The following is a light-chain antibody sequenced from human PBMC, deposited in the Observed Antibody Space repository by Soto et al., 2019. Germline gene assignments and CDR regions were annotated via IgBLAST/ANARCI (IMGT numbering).Light chain of an antibody. CDR1: QSVSSY. CDR2: DAS. Sequence: EIVLTQSPATLSLSPGERATLSCRASQSVSSYLAWYQQKPGQAPRLLIYDASNRATGIPARFSGSGSGTDFTLTISSLEPEXXXVXXXQQXXNWPLTFGGGTKVEIK. CDR3: QQXXNWPLT. J-gene: IGKJ4*01. V-gene: IGKV3-11*01.